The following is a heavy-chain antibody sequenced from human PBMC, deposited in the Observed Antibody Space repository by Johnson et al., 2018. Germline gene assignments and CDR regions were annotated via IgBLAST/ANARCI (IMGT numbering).Heavy chain of an antibody. V-gene: IGHV3-73*01. J-gene: IGHJ3*02. CDR2: IRSKTNNFAT. Sequence: EVQLVESGGGLVQPGGSLKLSCAASGITFSASAMHWVRQASGKGLEWVGRIRSKTNNFATAYAASVKGRFTISRDDSKNTAYLQMNSLKTEDSAGYYCSRAHILSAFDIWGQGTVVTVSS. CDR1: GITFSASA. CDR3: SRAHILSAFDI.